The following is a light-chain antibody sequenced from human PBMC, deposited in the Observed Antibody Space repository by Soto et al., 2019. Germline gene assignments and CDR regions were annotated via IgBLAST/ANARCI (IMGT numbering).Light chain of an antibody. V-gene: IGKV2D-29*01. CDR1: QXLLQSDGKTY. Sequence: IVMTHVPLSLSVTPVQPGSISCXSIQXLLQSDGKTYLFWLLQKPGQPPQLLIYEVSKRFSGVPERFSGSGSGTEFTLKISRVEAEDVGVYYCMQSIRLPITFGQGTRLEIK. CDR2: EVS. CDR3: MQSIRLPIT. J-gene: IGKJ5*01.